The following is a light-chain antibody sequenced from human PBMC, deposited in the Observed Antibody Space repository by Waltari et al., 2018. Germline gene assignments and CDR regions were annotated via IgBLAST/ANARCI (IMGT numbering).Light chain of an antibody. Sequence: DIQMTQSPSSLSASVGDRVTITCRESQSISIYLNWYQQKPGKAPKLLIYAASTLQSGVPSRFSCSGSWTDFTLTISSLQPEDFATYYCQQGYSTPRMYTFGQGTNLEIK. CDR3: QQGYSTPRMYT. J-gene: IGKJ2*01. CDR1: QSISIY. CDR2: AAS. V-gene: IGKV1-39*01.